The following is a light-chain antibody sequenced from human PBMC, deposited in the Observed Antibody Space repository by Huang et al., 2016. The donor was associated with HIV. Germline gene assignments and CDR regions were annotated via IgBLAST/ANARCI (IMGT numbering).Light chain of an antibody. CDR1: QSLLSSDGDTY. J-gene: IGKJ1*01. CDR3: MQGTHWPGT. CDR2: QVS. Sequence: VVMTQAPLSLPVTLGQPASLFCRSIQSLLSSDGDTYLNWFHQSPGQSPRRLIYQVSIRDSGVPHRFTGSGSGTLFTLRINPVEAEDVAIYYCMQGTHWPGTFGPGTKMDI. V-gene: IGKV2-30*01.